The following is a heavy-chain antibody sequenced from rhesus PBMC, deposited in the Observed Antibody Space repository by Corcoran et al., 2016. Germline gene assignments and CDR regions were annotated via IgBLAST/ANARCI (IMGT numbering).Heavy chain of an antibody. V-gene: IGHV4-127*01. J-gene: IGHJ4*01. D-gene: IGHD4-17*01. Sequence: QVQLQESGPGLVKPSETLSLTCAVSGYSISSGYGWSWIRQPPGKGLEWIGYIGGSSGSTHYNPSLKSLVTISKDTSKNQFSLKLSSVTAADTAVYYCAGTNYPFDYWGQGVLVTVSS. CDR1: GYSISSGYG. CDR2: IGGSSGST. CDR3: AGTNYPFDY.